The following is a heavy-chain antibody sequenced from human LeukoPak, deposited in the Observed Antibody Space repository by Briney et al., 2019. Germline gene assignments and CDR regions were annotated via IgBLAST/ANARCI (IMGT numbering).Heavy chain of an antibody. D-gene: IGHD2-8*02. Sequence: GGSLRLSCAASGFTFSSYGMHWVRQAPGKGLEWVAFIRYDGSNKYYADPVRGRFTISRDNSKSTLSLQMNSLRAEDTAIYYCATYRQVLLPFESWGQGTLVTVSS. V-gene: IGHV3-30*02. CDR3: ATYRQVLLPFES. CDR1: GFTFSSYG. CDR2: IRYDGSNK. J-gene: IGHJ4*02.